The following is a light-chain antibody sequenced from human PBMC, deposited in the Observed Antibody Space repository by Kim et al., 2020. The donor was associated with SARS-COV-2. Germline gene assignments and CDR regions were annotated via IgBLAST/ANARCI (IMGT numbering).Light chain of an antibody. CDR3: HQYTNWPWT. CDR2: DAT. J-gene: IGKJ1*01. CDR1: QSVSNL. Sequence: VYPGERATRSCRAIQSVSNLLAGYQQKPGQAPRLLIYDATTRATGIPARFSGSGSGTEFTLTISSLQSEDFAIYYCHQYTNWPWTFGQGTKVDIK. V-gene: IGKV3-15*01.